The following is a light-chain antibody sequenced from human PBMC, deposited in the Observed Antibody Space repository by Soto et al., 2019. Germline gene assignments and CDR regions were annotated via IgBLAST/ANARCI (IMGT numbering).Light chain of an antibody. CDR3: LQYNNWVPT. Sequence: EIVMTQSPATLSVSPGERATLSCRASQSVRSNLAWYQQRPGQAPRLLIYGASTRATGIPARFSGSWSGTEFTFTVSSLQSEDFAVYCCLQYNNWVPTFGQGTKVEIK. CDR1: QSVRSN. V-gene: IGKV3-15*01. CDR2: GAS. J-gene: IGKJ1*01.